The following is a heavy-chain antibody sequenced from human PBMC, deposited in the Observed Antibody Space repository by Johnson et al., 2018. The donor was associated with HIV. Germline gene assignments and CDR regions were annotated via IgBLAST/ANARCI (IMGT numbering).Heavy chain of an antibody. J-gene: IGHJ3*02. Sequence: VQLVESGGGVVRPGGSLRLSCAASGFTFDDYGMSWVRQAPGKGLEWVSGINWNGGSTGYADSVKGRFTISRDNSKNTLYLQMNSLRAEDTAVYYCATRYYHPYSKEIAAFDIWGQGTMVTVSP. D-gene: IGHD2-15*01. CDR1: GFTFDDYG. V-gene: IGHV3-20*04. CDR2: INWNGGST. CDR3: ATRYYHPYSKEIAAFDI.